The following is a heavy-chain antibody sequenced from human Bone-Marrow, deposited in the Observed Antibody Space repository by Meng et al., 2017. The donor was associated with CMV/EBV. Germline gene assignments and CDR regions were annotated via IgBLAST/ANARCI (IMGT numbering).Heavy chain of an antibody. CDR2: IIPILGIA. V-gene: IGHV1-69*10. CDR1: GGTFSSYA. CDR3: ARDQLNIVGDILYNWFDP. J-gene: IGHJ5*02. Sequence: SVKVSCKASGGTFSSYAISWVRQAPGQGLEWMGGIIPILGIANYAQKFQGRVTITADKSTSTAYMELSSLRSEDTAVYYCARDQLNIVGDILYNWFDPWGQGTLVTVSS. D-gene: IGHD1-26*01.